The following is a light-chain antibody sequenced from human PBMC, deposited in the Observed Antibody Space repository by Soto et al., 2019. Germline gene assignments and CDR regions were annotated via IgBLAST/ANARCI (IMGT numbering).Light chain of an antibody. CDR3: QQSYGIPLT. J-gene: IGKJ4*01. Sequence: DIQMTQSPSSLSASVGERVTITCRASQSISSYLNWYQHKPGEAPKLLIYAASSLQSGVPSRFSGSGSGTDFTLTISSLHPEDFATYYCQQSYGIPLTFGGGTKVEIK. CDR2: AAS. CDR1: QSISSY. V-gene: IGKV1-39*01.